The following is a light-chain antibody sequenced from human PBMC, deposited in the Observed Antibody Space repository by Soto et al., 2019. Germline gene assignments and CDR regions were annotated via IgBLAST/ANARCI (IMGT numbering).Light chain of an antibody. J-gene: IGKJ2*03. CDR2: GAS. V-gene: IGKV1-39*01. CDR3: QQSYITLYS. CDR1: QSISTN. Sequence: DIQMTQSPSSLSASVGDRVTITCRASQSISTNLSWYQKKQGKAPKLLISGASSLQSGVPSRFSGSGSGTDFSLTISSLQPEDFAIYFCQQSYITLYSFGQGTNLEIK.